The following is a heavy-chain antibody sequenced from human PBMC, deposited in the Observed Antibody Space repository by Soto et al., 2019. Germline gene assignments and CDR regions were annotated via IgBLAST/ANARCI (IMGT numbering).Heavy chain of an antibody. V-gene: IGHV3-33*01. CDR2: IWYDGSNK. Sequence: GGSLRLSCAASGFTFSSYGMHWVRQAPGKGLEWVAVIWYDGSNKYYADSVKGRFTISRDNSKNTLYLQMNSLRAEDTAVYYCATSEVFYLQGFDYWGQGTLVTVS. J-gene: IGHJ4*02. CDR1: GFTFSSYG. D-gene: IGHD1-1*01. CDR3: ATSEVFYLQGFDY.